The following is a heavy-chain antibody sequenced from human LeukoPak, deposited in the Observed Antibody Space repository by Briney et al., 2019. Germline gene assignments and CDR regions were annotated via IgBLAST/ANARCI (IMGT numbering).Heavy chain of an antibody. V-gene: IGHV4-59*11. Sequence: SETLSLTCTVSGGSISRHYWSWIRQPPGKGLEWIGYIYYSGSTNYNPSLKSRVTISVDTSKNQFSLKLSSVTAADTAVYYCARDTRIHDYGNYYPRGVYMDVWGKGTTVTVSS. CDR1: GGSISRHY. CDR3: ARDTRIHDYGNYYPRGVYMDV. D-gene: IGHD4-11*01. J-gene: IGHJ6*03. CDR2: IYYSGST.